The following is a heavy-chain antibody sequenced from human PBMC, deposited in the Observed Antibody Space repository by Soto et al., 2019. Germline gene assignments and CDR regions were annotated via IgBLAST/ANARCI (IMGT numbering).Heavy chain of an antibody. CDR3: ARALLSHSYDSGGYASYFHAMDV. CDR1: GGTFSSLD. J-gene: IGHJ6*02. CDR2: IIPISETT. D-gene: IGHD3-22*01. V-gene: IGHV1-69*06. Sequence: SVKVSCKASGGTFSSLDINWVRQAPGQGLEWMGGIIPISETTNYAQIFQGRVSIVADKSTSTAYMELSRLRSEDTAVYYCARALLSHSYDSGGYASYFHAMDVWGQGTPVTVSS.